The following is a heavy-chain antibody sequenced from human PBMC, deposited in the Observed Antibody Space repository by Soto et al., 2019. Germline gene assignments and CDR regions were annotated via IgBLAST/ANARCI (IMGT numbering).Heavy chain of an antibody. CDR2: ISYDGSNK. CDR3: ARNSAGENYYYYYGMDV. J-gene: IGHJ6*02. Sequence: GGSLRLSCAASGFTFSSYAMHWVRQAPGKGLEWVAVISYDGSNKYYADSAKGRFTISRDNSKNTLYLQMNSLRAEDTAVYYCARNSAGENYYYYYGMDVWGQGTTVTVSS. CDR1: GFTFSSYA. V-gene: IGHV3-30-3*01. D-gene: IGHD3-16*01.